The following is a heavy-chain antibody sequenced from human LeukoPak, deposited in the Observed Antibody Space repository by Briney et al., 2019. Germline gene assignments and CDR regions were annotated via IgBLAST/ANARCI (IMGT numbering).Heavy chain of an antibody. CDR1: GYTFTSYD. D-gene: IGHD2-15*01. V-gene: IGHV1-8*01. CDR3: ARANRVVAATPALYYLDY. CDR2: MNPNSGNT. Sequence: ASVKVSCKASGYTFTSYDVNWVRQATGQGLEWMGWMNPNSGNTGYAQKFQGRVTMTRNTSISTAYMELSSLRSEDTAVYYCARANRVVAATPALYYLDYWGQGTLVTVSS. J-gene: IGHJ4*02.